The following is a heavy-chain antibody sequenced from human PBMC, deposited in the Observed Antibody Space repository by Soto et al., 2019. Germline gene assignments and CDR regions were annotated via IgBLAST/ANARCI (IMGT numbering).Heavy chain of an antibody. V-gene: IGHV3-23*01. J-gene: IGHJ4*02. Sequence: ESGGDLVQPGGSLRLSCAASGFTLSDYAMTWVRQAPGKGLEWVSGITGSSEITYYADSVKGRFTISRDKSKNTVSLQMNGLRAEDSAIYYCARDCARTSCSVWKLWGQGTLVTVSP. CDR2: ITGSSEIT. CDR3: ARDCARTSCSVWKL. CDR1: GFTLSDYA. D-gene: IGHD2-2*01.